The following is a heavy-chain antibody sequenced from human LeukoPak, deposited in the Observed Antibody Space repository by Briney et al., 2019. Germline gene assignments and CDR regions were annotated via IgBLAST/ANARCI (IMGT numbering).Heavy chain of an antibody. CDR2: IKQDGSEK. D-gene: IGHD6-6*01. CDR1: GFTFSSYW. V-gene: IGHV3-7*01. J-gene: IGHJ6*03. CDR3: ARCRLVGGYYYYYMDV. Sequence: PGGSLRLSCAASGFTFSSYWMSWVRQAPGKGLEWVANIKQDGSEKYYVDSVKGRFTISRDNAKNSLYLQMNSLRAEDTAVYYCARCRLVGGYYYYYMDVWGKGTTVTVSS.